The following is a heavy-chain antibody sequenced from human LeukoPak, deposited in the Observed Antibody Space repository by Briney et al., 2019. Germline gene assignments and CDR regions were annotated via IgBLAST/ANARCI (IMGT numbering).Heavy chain of an antibody. V-gene: IGHV3-30*18. CDR3: AKDPPIAVALGGFDY. J-gene: IGHJ4*02. CDR2: ISYDGSNK. CDR1: GFTFSSYG. D-gene: IGHD6-19*01. Sequence: PGRSLRLSCAASGFTFSSYGMHWVRQAPGKGLEWEAVISYDGSNKYYADFVKGRFTISRDNSKNTLYLQMNSLRAEDTAVYYCAKDPPIAVALGGFDYWGQGTLVTVSS.